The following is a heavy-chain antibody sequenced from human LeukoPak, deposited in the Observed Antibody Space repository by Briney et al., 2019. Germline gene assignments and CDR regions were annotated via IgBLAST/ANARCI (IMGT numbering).Heavy chain of an antibody. D-gene: IGHD3-22*01. J-gene: IGHJ4*02. CDR1: GFTFSSYA. CDR2: IRGSGGST. V-gene: IGHV3-23*01. Sequence: PAGSLRLSCAASGFTFSSYAMSWVRQAPGKGLEWLSAIRGSGGSTYYADSVKGRFTISRDNSKNTLYLQMNSLRAEDTAVYYCARDEVHYYDSSGYPVDYWGQRTLVTVSS. CDR3: ARDEVHYYDSSGYPVDY.